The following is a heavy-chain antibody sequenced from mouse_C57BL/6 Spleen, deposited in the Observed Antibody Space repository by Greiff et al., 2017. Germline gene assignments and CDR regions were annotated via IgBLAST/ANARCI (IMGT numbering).Heavy chain of an antibody. V-gene: IGHV5-9-1*02. Sequence: EVKVVESGAGLVKPGGSLKISCAASGFTFSSYAMSWVRQTPEKRLEWVAYISSGGDYIYYADTVKGRFTISRDNARNTLYLQMSSLKSEDTAMYYCTRDRDCYGSSYAMDYWGQGTSVTVSS. CDR1: GFTFSSYA. CDR2: ISSGGDYI. D-gene: IGHD1-1*01. CDR3: TRDRDCYGSSYAMDY. J-gene: IGHJ4*01.